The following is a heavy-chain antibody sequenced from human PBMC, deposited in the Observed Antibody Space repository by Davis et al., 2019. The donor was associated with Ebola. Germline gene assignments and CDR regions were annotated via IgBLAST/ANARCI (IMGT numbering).Heavy chain of an antibody. CDR1: GFTFSSYA. Sequence: PGGSLRLSCAASGFTFSSYAMHWVRQAPGKGLEWVAVISYDGSNKYYADSVKGRFTISRDNSKNTLYLQMNSLRAEDTAVYYCAKDPPQVDSSGYYYAFDIWGQGTMVTVSS. V-gene: IGHV3-30*04. CDR3: AKDPPQVDSSGYYYAFDI. D-gene: IGHD3-22*01. J-gene: IGHJ3*02. CDR2: ISYDGSNK.